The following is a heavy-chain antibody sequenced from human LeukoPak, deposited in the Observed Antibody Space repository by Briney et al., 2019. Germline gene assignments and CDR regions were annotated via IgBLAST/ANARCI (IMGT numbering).Heavy chain of an antibody. V-gene: IGHV4-39*01. D-gene: IGHD3-3*01. Sequence: PSETLSLTCTVPGGSISSSSYYWGWIRQPPGKGLEWIGSIYYSGSTYYNPSLKSRVTISVDTSKNQFSLKLSSVTAADTAVYYCARHGYDFWSGPGYYYYMDVWGKGTTVTVSS. J-gene: IGHJ6*03. CDR1: GGSISSSSYY. CDR2: IYYSGST. CDR3: ARHGYDFWSGPGYYYYMDV.